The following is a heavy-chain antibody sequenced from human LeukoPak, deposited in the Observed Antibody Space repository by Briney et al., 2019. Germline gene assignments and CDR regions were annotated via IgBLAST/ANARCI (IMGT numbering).Heavy chain of an antibody. Sequence: GRSLRLSCAAFGFTFDGYAMHWVRQAPGKGLEWVSGISWNSGGIGYADSVKGRFTISRDNSKNTLYLQMNSLRAEDTAVYYCARGGGSSSHNWGQGTLVTVSS. CDR2: ISWNSGGI. CDR1: GFTFDGYA. CDR3: ARGGGSSSHN. V-gene: IGHV3-9*01. D-gene: IGHD6-6*01. J-gene: IGHJ4*02.